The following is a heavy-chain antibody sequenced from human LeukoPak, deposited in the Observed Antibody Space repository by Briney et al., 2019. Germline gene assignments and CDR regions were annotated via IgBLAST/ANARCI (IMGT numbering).Heavy chain of an antibody. D-gene: IGHD3-22*01. V-gene: IGHV1-46*01. CDR2: INPSGGST. CDR1: GYTFTSYY. J-gene: IGHJ4*02. Sequence: ASVKVSCKASGYTFTSYYMHWVRQAPGQGLEWMGIINPSGGSTSYAQKFQGRVTMTRDTSTSTVYMELSNLRSDDTAVYYCARVFHDSSGYYPYYFDYWGQGTLVPVSS. CDR3: ARVFHDSSGYYPYYFDY.